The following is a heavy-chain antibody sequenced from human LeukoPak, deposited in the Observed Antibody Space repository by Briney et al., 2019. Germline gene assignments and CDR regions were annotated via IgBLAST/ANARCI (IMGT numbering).Heavy chain of an antibody. J-gene: IGHJ5*02. CDR3: AKDLMRDRWFGES. D-gene: IGHD3-10*01. V-gene: IGHV3-30*02. CDR1: GFISSHLG. CDR2: IRYDGNDK. Sequence: PGGPLRFPCGPWGFISSHLGMLGPPHARGRGGEGGPFIRYDGNDKFYADSVKGRFAISRDTSRNTLYLQMNSLRAEDTAVYYCAKDLMRDRWFGESWGQGTLVTVSS.